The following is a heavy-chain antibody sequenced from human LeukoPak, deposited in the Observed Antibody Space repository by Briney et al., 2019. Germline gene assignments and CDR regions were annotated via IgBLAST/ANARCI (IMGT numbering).Heavy chain of an antibody. CDR1: GGTFSSYA. Sequence: GASVKVSCKASGGTFSSYAISWVRQAPGQGLEWMGGIIPILGTANYAQKFQGRVTITADESTSTAYMELSSLRSEDTAVYYCARSHRSYYYYYMDVWGKGTTVKISS. V-gene: IGHV1-69*13. J-gene: IGHJ6*03. CDR3: ARSHRSYYYYYMDV. CDR2: IIPILGTA.